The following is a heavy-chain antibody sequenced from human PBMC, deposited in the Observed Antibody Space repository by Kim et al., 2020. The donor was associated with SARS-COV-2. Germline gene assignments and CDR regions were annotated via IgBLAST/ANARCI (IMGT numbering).Heavy chain of an antibody. D-gene: IGHD3-10*01. J-gene: IGHJ4*02. Sequence: QKFQGRVTITAEESTSTAYMELSSLRSEDTAVYYCARGSIWFGELLFLDYWGQGTLVTVSS. CDR3: ARGSIWFGELLFLDY. V-gene: IGHV1-69*01.